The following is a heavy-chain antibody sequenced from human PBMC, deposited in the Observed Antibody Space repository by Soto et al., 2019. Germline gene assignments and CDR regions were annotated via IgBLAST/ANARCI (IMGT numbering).Heavy chain of an antibody. Sequence: QVQLQESGPGLVKPSETLSLTCTVSGGSISSYYWSWIRQPPGKGLDWIGYIYYSGSTNYNPSLKRRVTISVDTSKNQFSLKLSSVTAADTAVYYCARRYGGTFDYWGQGSLVTVSS. CDR2: IYYSGST. CDR3: ARRYGGTFDY. D-gene: IGHD2-15*01. CDR1: GGSISSYY. V-gene: IGHV4-59*08. J-gene: IGHJ4*02.